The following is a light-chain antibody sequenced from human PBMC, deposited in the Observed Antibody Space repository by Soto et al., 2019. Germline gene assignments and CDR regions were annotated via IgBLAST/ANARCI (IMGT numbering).Light chain of an antibody. CDR1: ISDVAGYNY. V-gene: IGLV2-14*01. J-gene: IGLJ1*01. CDR2: EVS. Sequence: QSVLTQPASVSGSPGQSITISCTGTISDVAGYNYVSWYQQHPGKAPKLMIFEVSNRPSGVSPRFSGSKSGNTASLTISGLQAEDEADYYCSSYTSSSTLGVFGTGTKVTVL. CDR3: SSYTSSSTLGV.